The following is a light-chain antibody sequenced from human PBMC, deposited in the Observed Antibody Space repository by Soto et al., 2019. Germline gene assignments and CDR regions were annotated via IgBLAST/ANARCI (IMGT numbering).Light chain of an antibody. Sequence: QSALAQPASVSGSPGQSITISCSGTSSDVGAYNYVSWYQKNPGKAPKLLIYDARYRPSGVSGRFSCSKSGNTAYLVISGLQAEDEADYYCSSFTSRHTYVFGSGTKVTVL. CDR1: SSDVGAYNY. J-gene: IGLJ1*01. CDR3: SSFTSRHTYV. CDR2: DAR. V-gene: IGLV2-14*01.